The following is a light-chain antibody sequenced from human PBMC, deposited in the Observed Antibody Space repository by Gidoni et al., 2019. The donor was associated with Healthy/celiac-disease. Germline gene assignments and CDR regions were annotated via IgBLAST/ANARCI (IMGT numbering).Light chain of an antibody. CDR1: KLGDKY. CDR2: QHS. V-gene: IGLV3-1*01. Sequence: SYELTQPPSVSVSPGQTASITCSGDKLGDKYACWYQQKPGQSPVLVIYQHSKRPSGIPERFSGSNSGNTATLTISGTQAMDEADYYCQAWDSSPGVFGGGTKLTVL. CDR3: QAWDSSPGV. J-gene: IGLJ2*01.